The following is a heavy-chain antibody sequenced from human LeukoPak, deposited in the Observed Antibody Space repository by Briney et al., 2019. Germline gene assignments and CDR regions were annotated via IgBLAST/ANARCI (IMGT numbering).Heavy chain of an antibody. CDR2: IDFSGSM. V-gene: IGHV4-39*01. CDR3: ARQTKDFWSGYYTNFDY. D-gene: IGHD3-3*01. Sequence: SETLSLTCTVSGGSISSSSYYWGWIRQPPGKGREWNRRIDFSGSMYYKPYLKSLVTISVGTSKNQYYMKLSLVTAADTAVYYCARQTKDFWSGYYTNFDYWGQGTLVTVSS. CDR1: GGSISSSSYY. J-gene: IGHJ4*02.